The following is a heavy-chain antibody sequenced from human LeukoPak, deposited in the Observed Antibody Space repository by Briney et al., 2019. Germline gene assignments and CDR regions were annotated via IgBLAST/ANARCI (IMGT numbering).Heavy chain of an antibody. CDR3: ARHDLYCSSIRCYGDWFDP. CDR2: IYYTGST. Sequence: SETLSLTCTVSGGSISSSSYYWGWIRQPPGKGLEWIGSIYYTGSTYYNPSLKSRVTISVDTSKNQFSLKLSSVTAADTAVYYCARHDLYCSSIRCYGDWFDPWGQGTLVTVSS. V-gene: IGHV4-39*01. D-gene: IGHD2-2*01. J-gene: IGHJ5*02. CDR1: GGSISSSSYY.